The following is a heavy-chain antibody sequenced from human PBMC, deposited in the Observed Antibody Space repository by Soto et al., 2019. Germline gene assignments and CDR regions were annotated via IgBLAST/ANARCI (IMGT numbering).Heavy chain of an antibody. D-gene: IGHD1-1*01. CDR1: GFTFSSYA. CDR3: AKFGMATTKRSPPYYIDY. CDR2: ISGSGGGT. Sequence: GGSLRLSCAASGFTFSSYAMSWVRQAPGKGLEWVSSISGSGGGTYYADSVKDRFTFSRDNSKNTLYLQMNSLRAEDTAVYYCAKFGMATTKRSPPYYIDYWGQGALVTVSS. J-gene: IGHJ4*02. V-gene: IGHV3-23*01.